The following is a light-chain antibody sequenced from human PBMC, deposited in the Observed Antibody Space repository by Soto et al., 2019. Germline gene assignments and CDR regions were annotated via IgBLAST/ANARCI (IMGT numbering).Light chain of an antibody. V-gene: IGLV2-8*01. J-gene: IGLJ1*01. CDR2: EVV. CDR1: KSDIGVYDF. Sequence: QSVLTQPPSASGSPGQSVTISCTGTKSDIGVYDFVSWYQHHPGKAPRQIIYEVVQRPSGVPDRFSGSTCGNTASLTVSGLQAADEADYFRKSYAGSNAYVFGSGTTVTVL. CDR3: KSYAGSNAYV.